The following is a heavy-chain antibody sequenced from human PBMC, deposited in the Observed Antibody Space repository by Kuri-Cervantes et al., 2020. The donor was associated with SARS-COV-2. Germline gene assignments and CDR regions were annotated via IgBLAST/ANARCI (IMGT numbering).Heavy chain of an antibody. D-gene: IGHD4-17*01. CDR3: ARDLDTVTTLYYFDY. J-gene: IGHJ4*02. CDR1: GFTFSSYS. Sequence: ETLSLTCAASGFTFSSYSMNWVRQAPGKGLEWVSSISSSSSYIYYADSVKGRFTISRDNSKNTLYLQMNSLRAEDTAVYYCARDLDTVTTLYYFDYWGQGTLVTVSS. CDR2: ISSSSSYI. V-gene: IGHV3-21*01.